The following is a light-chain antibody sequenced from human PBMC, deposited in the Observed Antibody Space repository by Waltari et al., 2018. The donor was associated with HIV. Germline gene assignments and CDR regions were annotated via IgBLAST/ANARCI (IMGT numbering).Light chain of an antibody. CDR2: LGS. Sequence: DIVMTQSPLSLPVTPGEPASISCRSSQSLLHSNGYNYLDWYLQKPGQSPQLLIYLGSNRAYGVTDRFSGSGSGTDFTLKISRVEAEDVGGYYCMQALQTPRTFGQGTKVEIK. CDR1: QSLLHSNGYNY. CDR3: MQALQTPRT. V-gene: IGKV2-28*01. J-gene: IGKJ1*01.